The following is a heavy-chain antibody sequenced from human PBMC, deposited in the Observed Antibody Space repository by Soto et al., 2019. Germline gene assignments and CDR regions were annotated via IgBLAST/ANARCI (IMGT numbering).Heavy chain of an antibody. CDR2: ISGSGSRT. CDR1: GFTFSSYS. J-gene: IGHJ4*02. Sequence: EVQLLESGGGLVQPGGSLRLSCAASGFTFSSYSMTWVRQAPGKGLAWVSTISGSGSRTYYADPVKGRFTISRDNSKNTLYLQMNSLRAEDAAVYYCAKATSSGSHGEYWGQGTLVSVSS. CDR3: AKATSSGSHGEY. D-gene: IGHD1-26*01. V-gene: IGHV3-23*01.